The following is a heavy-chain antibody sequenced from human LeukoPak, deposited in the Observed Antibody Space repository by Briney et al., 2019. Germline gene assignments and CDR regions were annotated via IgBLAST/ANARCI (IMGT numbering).Heavy chain of an antibody. CDR3: AREIRALYYGMDV. Sequence: GGSLRLSCAASGFTFSSYWMSWVRQAPGRGLEGVANIKQDGSEKYYVDSVRGRSTISRDNAKNSVYLQMNSLRAEDTAVYYCAREIRALYYGMDVWGQGTTVTVPS. J-gene: IGHJ6*02. CDR2: IKQDGSEK. V-gene: IGHV3-7*01. CDR1: GFTFSSYW.